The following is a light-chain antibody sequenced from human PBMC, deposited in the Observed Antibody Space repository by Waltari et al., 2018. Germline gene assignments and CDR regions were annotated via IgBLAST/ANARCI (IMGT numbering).Light chain of an antibody. CDR2: EVS. CDR3: SSYTSSSIPYV. CDR1: ISHVGCYHH. Sequence: QSALTQAASVSGSPGQSLTISCTGTISHVGCYHHVSWYQHHPGKAPKLIISEVSKRPSGVSYRFSGSKSGNTASLTISGLQAEDEADYYCSSYTSSSIPYVFGTGTKVTVL. J-gene: IGLJ1*01. V-gene: IGLV2-14*01.